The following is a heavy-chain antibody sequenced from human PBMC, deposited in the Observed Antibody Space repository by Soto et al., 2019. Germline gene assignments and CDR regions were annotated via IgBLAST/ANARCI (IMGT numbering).Heavy chain of an antibody. J-gene: IGHJ6*03. CDR2: MNPNSGNT. V-gene: IGHV1-8*01. Sequence: ASVKVSCKASGYTFTSYDINWVRQATGQGLEWMGWMNPNSGNTGYAQKFQGRVTMTRNTSISTAYMELSSLRSEDTAVYYCYGDYHPCYYMDVWGKGTTVTVSS. CDR3: YGDYHPCYYMDV. CDR1: GYTFTSYD. D-gene: IGHD4-17*01.